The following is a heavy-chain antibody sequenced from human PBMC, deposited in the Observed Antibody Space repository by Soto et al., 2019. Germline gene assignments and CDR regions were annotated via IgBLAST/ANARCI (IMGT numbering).Heavy chain of an antibody. J-gene: IGHJ5*02. D-gene: IGHD2-15*01. V-gene: IGHV4-31*03. CDR2: IYYNGST. CDR3: ATMIGSWFDP. CDR1: GGSISSGGYY. Sequence: PSETLSLTCTVSGGSISSGGYYWSWIRQHPGKGLEWIGYIYYNGSTYYNPSLKSRVTISVDTSKNQFSLKLSSVTAADTAVYYCATMIGSWFDPWGRGTLVTVSS.